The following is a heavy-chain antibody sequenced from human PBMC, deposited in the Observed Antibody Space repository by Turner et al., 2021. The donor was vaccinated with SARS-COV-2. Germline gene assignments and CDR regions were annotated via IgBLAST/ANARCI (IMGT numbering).Heavy chain of an antibody. CDR3: ARDYYDFWSGYNSYYYGMDV. J-gene: IGHJ6*02. CDR1: GFTFSSYS. Sequence: EVQLMESGGGLVKPGGSLRLSCAASGFTFSSYSMNWVRQAPGKGLEWISSISSRSSYIYDADSVKGRFTISRDNAKNSLYLQMNSLRAEDTAVYYCARDYYDFWSGYNSYYYGMDVWGQGTTVTVSS. CDR2: ISSRSSYI. D-gene: IGHD3-3*01. V-gene: IGHV3-21*01.